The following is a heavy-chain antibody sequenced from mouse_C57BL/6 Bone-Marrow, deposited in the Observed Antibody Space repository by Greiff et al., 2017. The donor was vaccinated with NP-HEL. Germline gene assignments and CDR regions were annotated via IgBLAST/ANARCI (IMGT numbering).Heavy chain of an antibody. CDR3: ARRDKFSTTVVESWFAY. D-gene: IGHD1-1*01. J-gene: IGHJ3*01. CDR1: GFTFSSYG. V-gene: IGHV5-6*01. CDR2: ISSGGSYT. Sequence: EVQLVESGGDLVKPGGSLKLSCAASGFTFSSYGMSWVRQTPDKRLEWVATISSGGSYTYYPDSVKGRFTISRDNATNTLYLQMSSLKSEDTAMYYCARRDKFSTTVVESWFAYGGQGTLVTVSA.